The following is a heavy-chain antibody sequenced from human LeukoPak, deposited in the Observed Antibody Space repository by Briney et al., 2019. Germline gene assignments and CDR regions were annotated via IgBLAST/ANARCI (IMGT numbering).Heavy chain of an antibody. Sequence: ASVKVSCKASGYTFNSYGISWVRQAPGQGLEWMGWIDPNSGVTTYAQKFQGRVSMTRDTPLNTAYMELSSLISDDTAIYYCARALYWTYDSWGQGTLVTVSS. D-gene: IGHD1-7*01. J-gene: IGHJ4*02. CDR1: GYTFNSYG. V-gene: IGHV1-2*02. CDR2: IDPNSGVT. CDR3: ARALYWTYDS.